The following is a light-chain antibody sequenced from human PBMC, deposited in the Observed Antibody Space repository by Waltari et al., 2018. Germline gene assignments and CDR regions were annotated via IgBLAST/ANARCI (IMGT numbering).Light chain of an antibody. V-gene: IGKV2-40*01. CDR1: QSLLDTDGYTC. CDR3: MQSKESPVT. CDR2: EVS. J-gene: IGKJ4*01. Sequence: DIVLTQTPLSLPVTPGEPASISCRSTQSLLDTDGYTCLDWYLQKPGQSPQLLIYEVSNRVSGVPDRFSGSGSDTDFTLKISRVEPEDVGLYFCMQSKESPVTFGGGTKVEIK.